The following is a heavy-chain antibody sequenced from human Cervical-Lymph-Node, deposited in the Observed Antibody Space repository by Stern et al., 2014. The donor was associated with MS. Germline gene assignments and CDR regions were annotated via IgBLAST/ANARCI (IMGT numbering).Heavy chain of an antibody. J-gene: IGHJ5*02. Sequence: QVQLQESGPGLVKPSETLSLTCTVSGDSVSSRSYYWSWVRQPPGKGPEWIGYIFTGGSITYNPSLKSRVSISVDTSKNQFSLKLRSVTAADTAVYYCARWPSSDWWVGWFDPWGQGTLVTVSS. D-gene: IGHD6-19*01. V-gene: IGHV4-61*01. CDR3: ARWPSSDWWVGWFDP. CDR2: IFTGGSI. CDR1: GDSVSSRSYY.